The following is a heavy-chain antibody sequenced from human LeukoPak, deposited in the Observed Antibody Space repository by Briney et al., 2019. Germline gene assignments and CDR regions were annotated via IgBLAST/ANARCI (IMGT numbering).Heavy chain of an antibody. J-gene: IGHJ3*02. CDR3: ARARGTAAGDAFDI. D-gene: IGHD6-13*01. V-gene: IGHV1-8*02. CDR1: GGTFSSYA. CDR2: MNPNSGNT. Sequence: ASVKVSCKASGGTFSSYAISWVRQAPGQGLEWMGGMNPNSGNTGYAQKFQGRVTMTRNTSISTAYMELSSLRSEDTAVYYCARARGTAAGDAFDIWGQGTMITVSS.